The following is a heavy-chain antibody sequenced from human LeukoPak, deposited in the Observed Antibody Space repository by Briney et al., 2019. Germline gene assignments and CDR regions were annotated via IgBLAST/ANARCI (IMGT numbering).Heavy chain of an antibody. J-gene: IGHJ3*02. CDR3: ASTRDYYSPAFDI. CDR1: GGSFSGYY. Sequence: PSETLSLTCAVYGGSFSGYYWGWIRQPPGKGLEWIGEINHSGSTNYNPSLKSRVTISVDTSKNQFSLKLSSVTAADTAVYYCASTRDYYSPAFDIWGQGTVVTVSS. CDR2: INHSGST. D-gene: IGHD3-3*01. V-gene: IGHV4-34*01.